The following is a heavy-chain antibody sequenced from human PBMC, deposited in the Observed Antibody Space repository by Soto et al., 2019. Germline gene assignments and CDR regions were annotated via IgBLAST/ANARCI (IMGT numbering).Heavy chain of an antibody. J-gene: IGHJ6*02. CDR3: VGVTLFRGMDF. CDR1: GDSVSSDTAA. D-gene: IGHD3-10*01. V-gene: IGHV6-1*01. CDR2: TYYKSKWNN. Sequence: SQTLSLTCALSGDSVSSDTAAWIWIRQSPSRGLEWLGRTYYKSKWNNDYALSVKSRITISPDTSQNQFSLDLDSVTPEDTAVYYCVGVTLFRGMDFWGQGTPVTVSS.